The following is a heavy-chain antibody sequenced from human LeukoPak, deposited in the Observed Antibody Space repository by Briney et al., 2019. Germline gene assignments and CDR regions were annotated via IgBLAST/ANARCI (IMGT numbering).Heavy chain of an antibody. CDR1: GYTFTSYG. J-gene: IGHJ6*03. CDR3: ARGHDFWSGYYRVMGYYYYYMDV. D-gene: IGHD3-3*01. Sequence: ASVQVSCKASGYTFTSYGISWVRQAPGQGLEWMGWISAYNGNTNYAQKLQGRGTMTTDTSTSTAYMELRSLRSDDTAVYYCARGHDFWSGYYRVMGYYYYYMDVWGKGTTVTVSS. CDR2: ISAYNGNT. V-gene: IGHV1-18*01.